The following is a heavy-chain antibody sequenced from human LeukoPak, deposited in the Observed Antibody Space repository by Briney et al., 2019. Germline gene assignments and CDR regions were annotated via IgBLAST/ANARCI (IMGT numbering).Heavy chain of an antibody. CDR3: ARHYYMDV. J-gene: IGHJ6*03. CDR1: GFTFSSYG. Sequence: GGSLRLSCAASGFTFSSYGMSWVRQAPGKGLEWVANIKQDGSEKYYVDSVKGRFTISRDNAKNSLYLQMNSLRAEDTAVYYCARHYYMDVWGKGTTVTVSS. V-gene: IGHV3-7*01. CDR2: IKQDGSEK.